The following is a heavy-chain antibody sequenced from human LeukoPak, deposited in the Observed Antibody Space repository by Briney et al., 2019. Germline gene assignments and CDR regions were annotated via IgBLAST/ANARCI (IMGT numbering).Heavy chain of an antibody. CDR2: ISGSGGST. D-gene: IGHD3-22*01. V-gene: IGHV3-23*01. CDR1: GFTFSSHA. Sequence: SGGSLRLSCAASGFTFSSHAMSWVRRAPGKGLEWVSAISGSGGSTYYADSVKGRFTISRDNSKNTLYLQMNSLRAEDTAVYYCAKDPFCEVVTPWLCRASDYWGQGTLVTVSS. J-gene: IGHJ4*02. CDR3: AKDPFCEVVTPWLCRASDY.